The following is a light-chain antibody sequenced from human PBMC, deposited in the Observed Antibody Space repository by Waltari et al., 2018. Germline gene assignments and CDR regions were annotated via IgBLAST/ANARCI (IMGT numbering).Light chain of an antibody. V-gene: IGKV2-24*01. J-gene: IGKJ4*01. CDR2: KTS. Sequence: VLTQTPLSSPVTLGQPASISCKSRESLVHGDGNTYLSWLQQRPGQPPRLLIYKTSKRLSGVPDRFSGSGTGTDFTLKISRVEAEDVGVYYCLQVTHMPPTFGGGTKVEI. CDR1: ESLVHGDGNTY. CDR3: LQVTHMPPT.